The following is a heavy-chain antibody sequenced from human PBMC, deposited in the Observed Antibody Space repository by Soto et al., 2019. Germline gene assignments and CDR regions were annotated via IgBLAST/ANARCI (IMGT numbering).Heavy chain of an antibody. CDR2: INAGNGNT. J-gene: IGHJ6*02. CDR1: GYTFTSYA. D-gene: IGHD4-17*01. Sequence: QVQLVQSGAEVKKPGASVKVSCKASGYTFTSYAMHWVRQAPGQRLEWMGWINAGNGNTKYSQKFQGRVTITRDTAARTGYMELSSLRSEDTAVYYCARTVGYYYGMDVWGQGTTVTVSS. CDR3: ARTVGYYYGMDV. V-gene: IGHV1-3*01.